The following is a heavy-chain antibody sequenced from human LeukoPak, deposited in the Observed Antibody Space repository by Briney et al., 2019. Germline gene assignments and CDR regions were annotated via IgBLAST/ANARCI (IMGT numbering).Heavy chain of an antibody. Sequence: GGSLRLSCAASGFTFSSYGMSWVRQAPGKGLEWVGRIKRKSDGGTTDYAAPVKGRFTISRDDSKNTLYLQMNSLKSEDTAVYYCTTELDVRPNHYWGQGTLVTVSS. D-gene: IGHD1-14*01. V-gene: IGHV3-15*01. CDR1: GFTFSSYG. CDR2: IKRKSDGGTT. J-gene: IGHJ4*02. CDR3: TTELDVRPNHY.